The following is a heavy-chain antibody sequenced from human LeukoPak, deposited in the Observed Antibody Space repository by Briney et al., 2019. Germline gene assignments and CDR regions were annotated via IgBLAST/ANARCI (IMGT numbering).Heavy chain of an antibody. CDR1: GYRFNAYW. V-gene: IGHV5-51*01. CDR3: ARHLSDITSSPNY. D-gene: IGHD2-2*01. J-gene: IGHJ4*02. CDR2: IYPRDSRT. Sequence: GESLKISCKGSGYRFNAYWIAWVRQMPGKGLEWMGVIYPRDSRTTYSPSFQDQVTISADKSISTAYLQWTSLKASDTAMYYCARHLSDITSSPNYWGPGTLVTVSS.